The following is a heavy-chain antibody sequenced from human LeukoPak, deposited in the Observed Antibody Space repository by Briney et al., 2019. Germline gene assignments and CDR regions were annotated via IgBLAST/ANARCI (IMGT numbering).Heavy chain of an antibody. CDR3: AELGITMIGGV. D-gene: IGHD3-10*02. CDR2: ISSSSSYI. CDR1: GFTFSSYE. Sequence: TGGSLRLSCAASGFTFSSYEMNWVRQAPGKGLEWVSSISSSSSYIYYADSVKGRFTISRDNAKNSLYLQMNSLRAEDTAVYYCAELGITMIGGVWGKGTTVTISS. J-gene: IGHJ6*04. V-gene: IGHV3-21*01.